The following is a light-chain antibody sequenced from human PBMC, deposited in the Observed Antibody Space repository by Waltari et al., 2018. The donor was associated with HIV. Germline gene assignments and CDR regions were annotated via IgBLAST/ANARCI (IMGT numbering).Light chain of an antibody. CDR2: NDR. CDR3: QVWDGRGDPVI. V-gene: IGLV3-21*02. J-gene: IGLJ2*01. Sequence: SYVLTQPPSVSVAPGQTARITCGGNNIAATKSVHWYRLNPGQAPVVVIDNDRDRPSGIPDRCSGSSSGDTATLTISRAEAGDEADYYCQVWDGRGDPVIFGGGTKLAVV. CDR1: NIAATKS.